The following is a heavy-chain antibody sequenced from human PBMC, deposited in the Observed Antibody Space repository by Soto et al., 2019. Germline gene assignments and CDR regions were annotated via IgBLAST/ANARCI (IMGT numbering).Heavy chain of an antibody. CDR1: GFTFSSYA. Sequence: EVQLLESGGGLVQPGGSLRLSCAASGFTFSSYAMSWVRQAPGKGLEWVSAISGSGGSTYYADSVKGRFTISRDNSKKTLYLQMNSLRAEDTAVYYCAXRSXXXXXLDYYYXXGMDVWGQGTTVTVSS. J-gene: IGHJ6*02. V-gene: IGHV3-23*01. CDR3: AXRSXXXXXLDYYYXXGMDV. CDR2: ISGSGGST.